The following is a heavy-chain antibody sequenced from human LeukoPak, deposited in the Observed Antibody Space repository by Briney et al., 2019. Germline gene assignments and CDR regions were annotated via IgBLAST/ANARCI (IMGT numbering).Heavy chain of an antibody. V-gene: IGHV4-34*01. CDR1: GGSFSGYS. CDR3: ARGRMIVVKMVLGYWFDP. CDR2: IDHGGSA. Sequence: PSETLSLTCAVYGGSFSGYSWNWIRQPPGKGLEWIGEIDHGGSANYNPSLKSRVTISVDTSKNQFSLKLSSVTAADTAVYYCARGRMIVVKMVLGYWFDPWGQGTLVTVSS. D-gene: IGHD3-22*01. J-gene: IGHJ5*02.